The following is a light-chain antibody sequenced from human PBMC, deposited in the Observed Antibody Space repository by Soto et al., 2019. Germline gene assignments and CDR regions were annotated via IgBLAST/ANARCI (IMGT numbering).Light chain of an antibody. CDR3: QHHNTWPVA. CDR2: DTY. CDR1: QGAGST. Sequence: EIVMPPFPATQTVSLGDTVTLSYRSSQGAGSTLNWYRQPPGQAPRLLIYDTYLRATGVPARFSGIGTGTEFTLTISSLQSREIAVYYCQHHNTWPVAFGGGTKVDIK. V-gene: IGKV3-15*01. J-gene: IGKJ4*01.